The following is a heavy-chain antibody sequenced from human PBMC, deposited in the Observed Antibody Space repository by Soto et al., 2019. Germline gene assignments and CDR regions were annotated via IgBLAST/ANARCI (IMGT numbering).Heavy chain of an antibody. Sequence: QVQLQESGPGLVKPAQTLSLTCTVSGGSITSGEYHWSWIRQPPGKGLEWIGSISSEGTTYYDPSLKSRVSISLDTFKHQFSLRLNSMTAADTATYYCAGAPGVGHCPTGVCYTGYVYLRWGQGTQVTVSS. D-gene: IGHD2-8*01. V-gene: IGHV4-30-4*01. CDR1: GGSITSGEYH. CDR2: ISSEGTT. CDR3: AGAPGVGHCPTGVCYTGYVYLR. J-gene: IGHJ4*02.